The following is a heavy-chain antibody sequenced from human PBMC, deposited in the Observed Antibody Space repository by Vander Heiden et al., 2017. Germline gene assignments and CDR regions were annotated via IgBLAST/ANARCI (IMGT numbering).Heavy chain of an antibody. CDR1: GYTFSSYA. D-gene: IGHD3-10*02. V-gene: IGHV3-23*01. Sequence: EVQLLASGGGLVPPGASLRRSCAASGYTFSSYAMSWVRHAAVEGLELVSVISGSGGSTYYADSVKGRFTISRDNSKNTLYLQMNILRAEDTAVYYCAKSPRLVCSQLDYWGQGTLVTVSS. CDR3: AKSPRLVCSQLDY. J-gene: IGHJ4*02. CDR2: ISGSGGST.